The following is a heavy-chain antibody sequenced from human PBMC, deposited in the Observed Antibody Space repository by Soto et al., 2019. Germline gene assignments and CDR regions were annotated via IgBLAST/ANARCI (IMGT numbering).Heavy chain of an antibody. D-gene: IGHD2-2*01. V-gene: IGHV3-9*01. J-gene: IGHJ4*02. Sequence: EVQLVESGGGLVQPGRSLRLSCAASGFTFDDYAMHWVRQAPGKGLEWVSGISWNNGSIGYADSVKGRFTISRDNAKNSLYLQMNSLRAEDTALYYCAKGYCSSTSCYRDYWGQGTLVTVSS. CDR2: ISWNNGSI. CDR1: GFTFDDYA. CDR3: AKGYCSSTSCYRDY.